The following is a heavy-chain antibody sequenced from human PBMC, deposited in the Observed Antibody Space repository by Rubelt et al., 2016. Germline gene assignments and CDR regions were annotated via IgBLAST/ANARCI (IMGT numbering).Heavy chain of an antibody. V-gene: IGHV3-48*04. CDR2: ISSSSSTI. CDR3: ARGVGVLRFLEWLPHRTPWFDP. D-gene: IGHD3-3*01. J-gene: IGHJ5*02. Sequence: QAPGKGLEWVSYISSSSSTIYYADSVKGRFTISRDNAKNSLYLQMNSLRAEDTAVYYCARGVGVLRFLEWLPHRTPWFDPWGQGTLVTVSS.